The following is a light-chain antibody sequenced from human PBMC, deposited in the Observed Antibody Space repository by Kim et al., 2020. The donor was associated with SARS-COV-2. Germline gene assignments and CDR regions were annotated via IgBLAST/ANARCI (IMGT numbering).Light chain of an antibody. CDR2: TAS. V-gene: IGKV1-5*03. CDR1: QTINSW. Sequence: DIQMTQSPSTLSATVGDRATMPCRASQTINSWLAWYQQKPGKAPQLLIYTASNLQNGVTSRFSGSKSGTEFTLTMSSLQPDDFASYFCHNYNGYPLTFGGGTKVDIK. CDR3: HNYNGYPLT. J-gene: IGKJ4*01.